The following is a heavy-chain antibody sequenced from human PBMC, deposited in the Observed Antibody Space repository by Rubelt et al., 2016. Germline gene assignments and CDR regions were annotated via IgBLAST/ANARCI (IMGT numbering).Heavy chain of an antibody. Sequence: QVKLQESGPGLVKPSETLSLTCTVSGGSISDYHWSWIRQPPGKGLEWIGYVHYTGSTNYNPSLESRVVISVDTSKNQISLRLSSVTAADTATYYCARDSLTQLKGVPLDSWGQGTPVSVSS. CDR1: GGSISDYH. D-gene: IGHD1-1*01. CDR3: ARDSLTQLKGVPLDS. V-gene: IGHV4-59*01. CDR2: VHYTGST. J-gene: IGHJ4*02.